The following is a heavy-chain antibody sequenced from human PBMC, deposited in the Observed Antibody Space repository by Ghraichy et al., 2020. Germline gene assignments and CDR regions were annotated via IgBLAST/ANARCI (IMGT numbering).Heavy chain of an antibody. CDR3: AKAPSAMIVVVIIHWHFQH. Sequence: GGSLRLSCAASGFTFSSYAMSWVRQAPGKGLEWVSAISGSGGSTYYADSVKGRFTISRDNSKNTLYLQMNSLRAEDTAVYYCAKAPSAMIVVVIIHWHFQHWGQGTLVTVSS. J-gene: IGHJ1*01. V-gene: IGHV3-23*01. D-gene: IGHD3-22*01. CDR1: GFTFSSYA. CDR2: ISGSGGST.